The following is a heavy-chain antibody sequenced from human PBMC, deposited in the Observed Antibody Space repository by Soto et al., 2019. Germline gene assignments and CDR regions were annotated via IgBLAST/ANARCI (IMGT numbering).Heavy chain of an antibody. V-gene: IGHV3-30*03. CDR2: ISYDGSQK. J-gene: IGHJ6*02. D-gene: IGHD6-13*01. Sequence: HHGGSLKLSGAASGFTFTTYGMHLVLQAPGKGLEWVAIISYDGSQKYYADSVKGRFTISRDNSKNTLYLQMNSLRAEDTAVYYCAGRGSGWYRETYYYYGMDVWGQGTTVTVSS. CDR1: GFTFTTYG. CDR3: AGRGSGWYRETYYYYGMDV.